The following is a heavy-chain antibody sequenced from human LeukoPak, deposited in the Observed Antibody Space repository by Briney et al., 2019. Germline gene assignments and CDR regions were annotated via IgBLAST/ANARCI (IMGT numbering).Heavy chain of an antibody. CDR2: ISAYNGNT. CDR1: GYTFTRFV. V-gene: IGHV1-18*01. CDR3: ARSDAESSNSAADY. Sequence: ASVRVSCKASGYTFTRFVISWVRQAPGQGLEWMGWISAYNGNTKYAQRLQGRVTMTTDSSTSAAYMELRRLRSDDTAVYYCARSDAESSNSAADYWGQGTLVTVSS. D-gene: IGHD6-6*01. J-gene: IGHJ4*02.